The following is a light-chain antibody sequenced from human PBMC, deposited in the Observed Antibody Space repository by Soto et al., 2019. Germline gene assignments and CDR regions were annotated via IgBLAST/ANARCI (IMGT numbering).Light chain of an antibody. Sequence: EIVLTQSPGTLSLSPGERATLSCRASQSVSTSYLPWNQQKPGQVPSLLIYVASSRATGIPGRFSGSGSGSDFTLTISRLEPEDFAVYYYQQYGSSPYTFGQRTKLEIK. V-gene: IGKV3-20*01. CDR2: VAS. CDR1: QSVSTSY. J-gene: IGKJ2*01. CDR3: QQYGSSPYT.